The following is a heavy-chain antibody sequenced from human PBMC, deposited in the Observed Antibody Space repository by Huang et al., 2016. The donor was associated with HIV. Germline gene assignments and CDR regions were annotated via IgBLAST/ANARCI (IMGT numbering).Heavy chain of an antibody. V-gene: IGHV5-51*01. Sequence: EVHLVQSGAEVIKPGESLKISCRVSGYSFSSYWIGWVRQMPGRGLEWMGVIYPSDSDTKYSPTFKDQVTISVDKSFDIVYVEWRGLRASDTATYYCARQHTGYHVFDLWGQGTTVTVS. CDR2: IYPSDSDT. CDR1: GYSFSSYW. CDR3: ARQHTGYHVFDL. D-gene: IGHD3-9*01. J-gene: IGHJ3*01.